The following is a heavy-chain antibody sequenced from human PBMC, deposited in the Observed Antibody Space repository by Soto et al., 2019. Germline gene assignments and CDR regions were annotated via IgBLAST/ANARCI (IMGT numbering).Heavy chain of an antibody. CDR1: GFTFDDYT. D-gene: IGHD3-3*01. J-gene: IGHJ6*02. CDR3: AKDSPPLPPTIFGVVTKGGIDV. CDR2: ISWDGGST. V-gene: IGHV3-43*01. Sequence: PGGSLRLSCAASGFTFDDYTMHWVRQSPGKGLEWVSLISWDGGSTYYADSVKGRFTISRDNSKSSLYLQMNSLRTEDTALYYCAKDSPPLPPTIFGVVTKGGIDVWGQGTTVTVSS.